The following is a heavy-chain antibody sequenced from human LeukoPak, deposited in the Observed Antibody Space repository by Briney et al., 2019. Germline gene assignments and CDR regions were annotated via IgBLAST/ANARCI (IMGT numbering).Heavy chain of an antibody. Sequence: PGGSLRLSCAASGFTFSTYAMGWVRQAPGEGLEWVSSIKGGGGDPFYADSVRGRFTISRDKSKNTLYLQLNGLRAEDTAVYFCAQGGHDFNPFYYWGQGTLVTVSS. J-gene: IGHJ4*02. D-gene: IGHD2-21*02. CDR1: GFTFSTYA. V-gene: IGHV3-23*01. CDR3: AQGGHDFNPFYY. CDR2: IKGGGGDP.